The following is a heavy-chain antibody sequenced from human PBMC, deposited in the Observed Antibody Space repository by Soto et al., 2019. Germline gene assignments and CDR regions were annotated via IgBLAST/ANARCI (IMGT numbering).Heavy chain of an antibody. CDR3: AREGDRYGTVCFDS. D-gene: IGHD1-1*01. J-gene: IGHJ4*02. Sequence: LRLSCAASGFTFSSYAMHWVRQAPGKGLEWVAVISYDGSNKYYADSVKGRFTISRDNSKNALYLQMNSLRVEDAAVYFCAREGDRYGTVCFDSWGQGTLVTVSS. CDR2: ISYDGSNK. CDR1: GFTFSSYA. V-gene: IGHV3-30-3*01.